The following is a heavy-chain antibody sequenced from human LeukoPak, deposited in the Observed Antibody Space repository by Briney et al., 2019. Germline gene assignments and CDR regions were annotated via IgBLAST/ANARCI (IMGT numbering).Heavy chain of an antibody. CDR2: IIPILGIA. CDR3: ARGLIVGAKGAFDI. J-gene: IGHJ3*02. CDR1: GGTFSSYA. Sequence: AASVKVSCKASGGTFSSYAISWVRQAPGQGLEWMGRIIPILGIANYAQKFQGRVTITADKSTSTAYMELSSLRFEDTAVYYCARGLIVGAKGAFDIWGQGTMVTVSS. D-gene: IGHD1-26*01. V-gene: IGHV1-69*04.